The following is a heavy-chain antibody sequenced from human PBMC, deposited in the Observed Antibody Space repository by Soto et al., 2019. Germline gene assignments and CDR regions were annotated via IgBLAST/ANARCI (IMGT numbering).Heavy chain of an antibody. CDR2: INHSGST. CDR3: ARGVGFWWGCSCYQYYYGMDG. J-gene: IGHJ6*02. CDR1: GGSFSGYY. V-gene: IGHV4-34*01. D-gene: IGHD2-15*01. Sequence: SETLSLTCAVYGGSFSGYYWSWIRQPPGKGLEWIGEINHSGSTNYNPSLKSRVTISVDTSKNQFSLKLSSVTAADTAVYYCARGVGFWWGCSCYQYYYGMDGWGQGTTVTVSS.